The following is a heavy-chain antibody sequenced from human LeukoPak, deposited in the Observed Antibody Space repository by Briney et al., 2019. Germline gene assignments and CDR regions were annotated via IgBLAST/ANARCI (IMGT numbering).Heavy chain of an antibody. J-gene: IGHJ4*02. D-gene: IGHD3/OR15-3a*01. CDR1: GVSISSSNSY. CDR3: ARQTGSGLFILP. CDR2: IYYSGNT. V-gene: IGHV4-39*01. Sequence: SETLSLTCTVSGVSISSSNSYWGWIRQPPGKGLEWIGSIYYSGNTYYNASLKSQVSISIDTSKNQCSLKLTSVTAADTAVYYCARQTGSGLFILPGGQGTLVTVSS.